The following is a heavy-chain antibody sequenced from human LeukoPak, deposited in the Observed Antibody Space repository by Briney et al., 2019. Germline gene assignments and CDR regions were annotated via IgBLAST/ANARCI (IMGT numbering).Heavy chain of an antibody. V-gene: IGHV4-30-4*01. Sequence: MTSETLSLTCTVSGGSISSGDYYWSWIRQPPGKGLEWIGYIYYSGSTYYNPSLKSRVTISVDTPKNQFSLKLSSVTAADTAVYYCARVVGAYDAFDIWGQGTMVTVSS. J-gene: IGHJ3*02. CDR2: IYYSGST. CDR1: GGSISSGDYY. D-gene: IGHD1-26*01. CDR3: ARVVGAYDAFDI.